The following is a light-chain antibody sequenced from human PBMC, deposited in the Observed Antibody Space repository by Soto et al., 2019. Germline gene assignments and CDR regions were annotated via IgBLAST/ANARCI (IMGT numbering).Light chain of an antibody. Sequence: QSALTQPPSASGSPGQSVTISCTGTSSDVGGYNFVSWYQQHPGKAPKLMIYEVSERPSEVPDRFSGSKSGNTASLTVSGLQAEDEADYYCSSYAGRNIVVFGGGTKLTAL. CDR1: SSDVGGYNF. V-gene: IGLV2-8*01. CDR3: SSYAGRNIVV. J-gene: IGLJ2*01. CDR2: EVS.